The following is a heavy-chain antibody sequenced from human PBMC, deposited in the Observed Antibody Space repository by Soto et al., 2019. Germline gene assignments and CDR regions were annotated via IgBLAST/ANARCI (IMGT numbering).Heavy chain of an antibody. CDR1: GASISSGPFY. CDR2: IYYLGDT. Sequence: PSETLSLTCTISGASISSGPFYWGWIRQHPGQGLEWIGHIYYLGDTFYNPSLKSRAFISVDSSVNQFSLKLISVTAADTAVYYCARVQNVVRGVRWFDPWGQGSLVTVSS. V-gene: IGHV4-31*03. CDR3: ARVQNVVRGVRWFDP. J-gene: IGHJ5*02. D-gene: IGHD3-10*01.